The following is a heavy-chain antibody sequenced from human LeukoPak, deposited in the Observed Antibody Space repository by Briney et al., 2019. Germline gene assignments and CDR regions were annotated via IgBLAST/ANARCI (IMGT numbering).Heavy chain of an antibody. J-gene: IGHJ4*02. V-gene: IGHV2-5*02. CDR2: IYWDDDK. D-gene: IGHD6-19*01. Sequence: SGPSLVKTPQTLTLTCTFSWFSLSTSGVGVGWIPPPPGKALEWLALIYWDDDKRYSPSLKSRLTITKDTSKNQVVLTMTNMDPVDTATYYCTHGTYGSGWFDYWGQGALVTVSS. CDR1: WFSLSTSGVG. CDR3: THGTYGSGWFDY.